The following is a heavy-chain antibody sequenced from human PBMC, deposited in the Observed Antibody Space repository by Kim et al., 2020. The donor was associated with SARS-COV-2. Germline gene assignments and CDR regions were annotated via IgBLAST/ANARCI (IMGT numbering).Heavy chain of an antibody. Sequence: GGSLRLSCAASGFPFSSYWMHWVRQAPGKGLVWVSRINLHGNVTIYADSVRGRFTISRDNAKNTVYLQMNSLRAEDMAVYYCIRGLGGSSDYWGQGTLVTVSS. V-gene: IGHV3-74*01. CDR2: INLHGNVT. J-gene: IGHJ4*02. CDR3: IRGLGGSSDY. CDR1: GFPFSSYW. D-gene: IGHD3-10*01.